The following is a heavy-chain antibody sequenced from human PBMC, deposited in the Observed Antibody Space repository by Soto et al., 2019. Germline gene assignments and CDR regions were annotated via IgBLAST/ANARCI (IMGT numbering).Heavy chain of an antibody. D-gene: IGHD2-2*01. J-gene: IGHJ4*02. CDR1: GYSISSGYY. V-gene: IGHV4-38-2*02. CDR2: IYHSGST. Sequence: PSETLSLTCAVSGYSISSGYYWGWIRQPPGKGLEWIGSIYHSGSTYYNPSLKSRVTISVDTSKNQFSLKLSSVTAADTAVYYCARDPTHIVVVPAASNPDYWGQGTLVTVSS. CDR3: ARDPTHIVVVPAASNPDY.